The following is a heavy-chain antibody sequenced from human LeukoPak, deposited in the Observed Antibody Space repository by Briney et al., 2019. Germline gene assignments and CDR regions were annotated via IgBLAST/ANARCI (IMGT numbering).Heavy chain of an antibody. CDR2: ISYDGSNK. V-gene: IGHV3-30*03. CDR3: ARECPFGEDAFDI. D-gene: IGHD3-3*01. Sequence: GGSLRLSCAASGFTFSSYSMNWVRQAPGKGLEWVAVISYDGSNKYYADSVKGRFTISRDNSKNTLYLQMNSLRAEDTAVYYCARECPFGEDAFDIWGQGTMVTVSS. J-gene: IGHJ3*02. CDR1: GFTFSSYS.